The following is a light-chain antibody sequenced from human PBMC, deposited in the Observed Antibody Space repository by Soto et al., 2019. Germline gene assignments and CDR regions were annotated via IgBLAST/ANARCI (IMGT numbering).Light chain of an antibody. V-gene: IGKV3-15*01. CDR3: QQYNNWPPSWT. CDR2: DAS. Sequence: IVMTQSPATLSVSPGERATLSCRASQSVSINIAWFQQKPGRPPSLLIYDASTRATGIPARFSGSGCGTEFPLAISSMQSESFETYFCQQYNNWPPSWTFGQGTKVEIK. J-gene: IGKJ1*01. CDR1: QSVSIN.